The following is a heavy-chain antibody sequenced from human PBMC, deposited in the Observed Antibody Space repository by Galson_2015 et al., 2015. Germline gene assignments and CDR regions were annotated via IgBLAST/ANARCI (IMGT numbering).Heavy chain of an antibody. Sequence: SLRLSCAASGFTFSSYDMHWVRQATGKGLEWVSAIGTAGDTYYPGSVKGRFTISRENAKNSLYLQMNSLRAGDTAVYYCARVLHYDSNEVAYGMDVWGQGTTVTVSS. CDR3: ARVLHYDSNEVAYGMDV. J-gene: IGHJ6*02. CDR1: GFTFSSYD. CDR2: IGTAGDT. D-gene: IGHD3-22*01. V-gene: IGHV3-13*01.